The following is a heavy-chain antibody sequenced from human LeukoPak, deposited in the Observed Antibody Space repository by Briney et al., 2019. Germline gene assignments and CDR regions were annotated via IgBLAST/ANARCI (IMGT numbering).Heavy chain of an antibody. CDR2: TYYRSKWYN. D-gene: IGHD1-1*01. CDR3: ASSFKSETGTMSWFDP. CDR1: GDSVSSNSAA. J-gene: IGHJ5*02. V-gene: IGHV6-1*01. Sequence: SQTLSLTCAISGDSVSSNSAAWNWIRQSPSRGLEWLGRTYYRSKWYNDYAVSVKSRITINPDTSKNQFSLQLNSVTPEDTAVYYCASSFKSETGTMSWFDPWGQGTLVTVSS.